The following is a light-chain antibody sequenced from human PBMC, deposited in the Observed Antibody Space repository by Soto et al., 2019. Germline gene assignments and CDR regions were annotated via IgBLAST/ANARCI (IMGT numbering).Light chain of an antibody. CDR1: NIGSKS. Sequence: SYELTQPPSVSVAPGKTASVACGGRNIGSKSVHWYQKKSGQAPVLVMYYDSDRPSGIPERFSGSNSGNTATLTISRVEAGDEADYYCQVWDSSSGQVVVGGGTKLTVL. V-gene: IGLV3-21*01. CDR2: YDS. J-gene: IGLJ3*02. CDR3: QVWDSSSGQVV.